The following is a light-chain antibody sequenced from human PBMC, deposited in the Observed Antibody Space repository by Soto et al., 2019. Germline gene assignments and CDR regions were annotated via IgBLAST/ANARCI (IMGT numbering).Light chain of an antibody. CDR1: SSNIGSNA. Sequence: QSVLTQPPSVSGAPRQRVTISCSGSSSNIGSNAVNWYQQFPGKAPKLLIYYDDLVASGVSARFSGSKSGTSASLAISGLHSEDEADYYWAAWDDSTKSHVFGTGTKLTV. J-gene: IGLJ1*01. CDR3: AAWDDSTKSHV. V-gene: IGLV1-36*01. CDR2: YDD.